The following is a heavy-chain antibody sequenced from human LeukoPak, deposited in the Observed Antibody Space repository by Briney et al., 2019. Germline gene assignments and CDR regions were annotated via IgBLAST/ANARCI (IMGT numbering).Heavy chain of an antibody. D-gene: IGHD2-2*01. CDR2: IIPIFGTA. V-gene: IGHV1-69*05. CDR3: ARGTVYCSSTSCYPKSNYYYYYYMDV. CDR1: GVTFSSYA. J-gene: IGHJ6*03. Sequence: WASVKVSCKASGVTFSSYAISWVRQAPGQGLEWMGGIIPIFGTANYAQKFQGRVTITTDESTSTAYMELSSLRSEDTAVYYCARGTVYCSSTSCYPKSNYYYYYYMDVWGKGTTVTVSS.